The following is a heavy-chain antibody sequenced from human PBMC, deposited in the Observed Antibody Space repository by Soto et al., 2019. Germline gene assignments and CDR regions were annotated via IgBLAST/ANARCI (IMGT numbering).Heavy chain of an antibody. CDR3: ARVIWSGHLTSDL. D-gene: IGHD3-3*01. CDR1: GFTFSSNS. V-gene: IGHV3-48*02. CDR2: ISSSSSTI. J-gene: IGHJ5*02. Sequence: EVQVVESGGGLVQPGGSLRLSCAASGFTFSSNSMNWVRQAPGKALEWISYISSSSSTIYADSVKGRFTISRDKAKNSLYLQMTSLRDEDTAVYYCARVIWSGHLTSDLWGQGTLVTVSS.